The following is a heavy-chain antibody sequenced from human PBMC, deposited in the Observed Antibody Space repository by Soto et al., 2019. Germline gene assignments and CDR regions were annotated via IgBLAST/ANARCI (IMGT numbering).Heavy chain of an antibody. CDR3: ASGYCSGGSCFDFDY. D-gene: IGHD2-15*01. V-gene: IGHV1-2*02. J-gene: IGHJ4*02. Sequence: AAVKVSCKASGYTFTGYYMHWVRQAPGQGLEWMGWINPNSGGTNYAQKFQGRVTMTRDTSISTAYMEPSRLRSDDTAVYYCASGYCSGGSCFDFDYWGQGTLVTVSS. CDR2: INPNSGGT. CDR1: GYTFTGYY.